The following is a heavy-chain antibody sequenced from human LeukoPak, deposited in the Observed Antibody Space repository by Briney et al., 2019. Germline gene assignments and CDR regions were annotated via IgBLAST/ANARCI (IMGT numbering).Heavy chain of an antibody. Sequence: EASVKVSCKASGYTFTSYDINWVRQATGQGLEWMGWMNPNSGNTGYAQKFQGRVTMTRNTSISTAYMELSSLRSEDTAVYYCASTLHGIAAARIKPDYFDYWGQGTLVTVSS. V-gene: IGHV1-8*01. CDR1: GYTFTSYD. CDR3: ASTLHGIAAARIKPDYFDY. CDR2: MNPNSGNT. J-gene: IGHJ4*02. D-gene: IGHD6-13*01.